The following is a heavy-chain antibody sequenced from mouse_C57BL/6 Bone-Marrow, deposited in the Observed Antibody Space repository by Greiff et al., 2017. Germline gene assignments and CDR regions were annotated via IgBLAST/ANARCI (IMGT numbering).Heavy chain of an antibody. CDR1: GYTFTSYW. D-gene: IGHD4-1*02. CDR3: ASQLGPFDY. J-gene: IGHJ2*01. V-gene: IGHV1-69*01. CDR2: IDPSDSYT. Sequence: QVQLQQSGAELVMPGASVKLSCKASGYTFTSYWMHWVKQRPGQGLEWIGEIDPSDSYTNYNQKFKGKSTLTVDKSSSTAYMQLSSLTSEDSAVYYCASQLGPFDYWGQGTTLTVSS.